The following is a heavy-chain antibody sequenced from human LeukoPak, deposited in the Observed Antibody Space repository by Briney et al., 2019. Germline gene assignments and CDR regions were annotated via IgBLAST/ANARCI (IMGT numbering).Heavy chain of an antibody. CDR1: GFTFSSYW. J-gene: IGHJ4*02. Sequence: GGSLRLXCAASGFTFSSYWMSWVRQAPGKGLEWVANIKQDGSEKYYVDSVKGRFTISRDNAKNSLYLQMNSLRAEDTAVYYCATSVVVAAISFDYWGQGTLVTVSS. CDR3: ATSVVVAAISFDY. V-gene: IGHV3-7*01. D-gene: IGHD2-15*01. CDR2: IKQDGSEK.